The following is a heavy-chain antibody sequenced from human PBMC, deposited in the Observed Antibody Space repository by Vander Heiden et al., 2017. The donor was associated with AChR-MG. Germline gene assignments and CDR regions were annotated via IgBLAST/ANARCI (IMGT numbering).Heavy chain of an antibody. V-gene: IGHV1-69*01. Sequence: QLVQSGAEVKKPGCSLRVSCQASGGPFSSYAISWVRQAPGQGLEWMGGIIPIFGTANYAQKFQGRVTITADESTSTAYMELSSLRSEDTAVYYCARDSLTMIDAFDIWGQGTMVTVSS. J-gene: IGHJ3*02. CDR3: ARDSLTMIDAFDI. CDR2: IIPIFGTA. CDR1: GGPFSSYA. D-gene: IGHD3-22*01.